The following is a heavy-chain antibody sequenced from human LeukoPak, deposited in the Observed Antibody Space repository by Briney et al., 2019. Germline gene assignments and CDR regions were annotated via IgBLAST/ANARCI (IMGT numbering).Heavy chain of an antibody. D-gene: IGHD3-22*01. V-gene: IGHV3-30*18. CDR1: GFTFSSYG. J-gene: IGHJ3*02. Sequence: GGSLRLSCAASGFTFSSYGMHWVRQAPGKGLEWVAVISYDGSNKYYADSVKGRFTISRDNSKNTLYLQMNSLRAEDTAVYYCAKIFGYLDIWGQGTVVTVSS. CDR3: AKIFGYLDI. CDR2: ISYDGSNK.